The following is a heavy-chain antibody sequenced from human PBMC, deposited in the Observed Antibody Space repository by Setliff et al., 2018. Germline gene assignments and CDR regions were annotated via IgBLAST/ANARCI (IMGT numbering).Heavy chain of an antibody. CDR1: GYTFSSYA. CDR2: INTNTGNP. CDR3: TSSSSPRGGAFDI. D-gene: IGHD6-6*01. V-gene: IGHV7-4-1*02. Sequence: ASVKVSCKASGYTFSSYAMNWVRQAPGQGLEWMGWINTNTGNPTYAQGFTGRFVFSLDTSVSTAYLQISSLKAEDTAVYYCTSSSSPRGGAFDIWGQGTMVTVS. J-gene: IGHJ3*02.